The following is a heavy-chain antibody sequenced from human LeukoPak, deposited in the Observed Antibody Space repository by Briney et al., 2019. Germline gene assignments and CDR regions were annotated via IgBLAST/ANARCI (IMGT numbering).Heavy chain of an antibody. Sequence: GGSLRLSCAASGFTFSSYWMSWVRQAPGRGLEWVANIKQDGSEKYYVDSVKGRFTISRDNAKNSLYLQMNSLRAEDTAVYYCARDSGYDAFDTWGQGTMVTVSS. D-gene: IGHD5-12*01. J-gene: IGHJ3*02. CDR2: IKQDGSEK. CDR3: ARDSGYDAFDT. V-gene: IGHV3-7*01. CDR1: GFTFSSYW.